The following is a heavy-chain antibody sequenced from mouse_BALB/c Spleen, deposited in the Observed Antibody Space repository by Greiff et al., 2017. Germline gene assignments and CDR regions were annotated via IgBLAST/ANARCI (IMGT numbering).Heavy chain of an antibody. J-gene: IGHJ2*01. CDR2: ISSGGSYT. CDR1: GFTFSSYA. V-gene: IGHV5-9-4*01. D-gene: IGHD2-1*01. CDR3: ARGYGNYGFDY. Sequence: EVQGVESGGGLVKPGGSLKLSCAASGFTFSSYAMSWVRQSPEKRLEWVAEISSGGSYTYYPDTVTGRFTISRDNAKNTLYLEMSSLRSEDTAMYDCARGYGNYGFDYWGQGTTLTVSS.